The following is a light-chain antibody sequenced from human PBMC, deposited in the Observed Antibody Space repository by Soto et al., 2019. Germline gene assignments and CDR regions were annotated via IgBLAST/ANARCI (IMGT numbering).Light chain of an antibody. CDR3: QQYNNWLGT. CDR2: AAS. V-gene: IGKV3-15*01. J-gene: IGKJ1*01. CDR1: QSVGSN. Sequence: EIVMTQSPATLSVSPGERATLSFMASQSVGSNVAWYQHKPGQAPRLLIFAASTRATGIPGRFSGSGSGTEFTLTISSLQSDDFALYYCQQYNNWLGTFGQGTKVDIK.